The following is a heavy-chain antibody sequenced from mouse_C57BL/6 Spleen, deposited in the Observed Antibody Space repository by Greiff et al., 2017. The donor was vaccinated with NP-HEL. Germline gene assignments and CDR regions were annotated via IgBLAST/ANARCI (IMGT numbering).Heavy chain of an antibody. D-gene: IGHD2-4*01. Sequence: EVQLQQSGPGLVKPSQSLSLTCSVTGYSITSGYYWNWIRQFPGNKLEWMGYISYDGSNNYNPSLKNRISITRDTSKNQFFLKLNSVTTEDTATYYGARDDYDRGDYYAMDYWGQGTSVTVSS. CDR2: ISYDGSN. J-gene: IGHJ4*01. V-gene: IGHV3-6*01. CDR3: ARDDYDRGDYYAMDY. CDR1: GYSITSGYY.